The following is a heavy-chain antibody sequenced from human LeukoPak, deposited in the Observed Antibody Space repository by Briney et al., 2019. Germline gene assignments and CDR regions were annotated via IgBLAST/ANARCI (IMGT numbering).Heavy chain of an antibody. CDR3: ARADAYSGSWCDC. CDR2: ISSSSTYT. J-gene: IGHJ5*01. V-gene: IGHV3-11*05. D-gene: IGHD6-25*01. Sequence: GGSLRLSCAASGFTFSTYAMSWVRQAPGKGLEWVSHISSSSTYTNYADSVKGRFTISRDNAKNSLYLQMNSLRAEDTAVYYCARADAYSGSWCDCWGQGTLVTVSS. CDR1: GFTFSTYA.